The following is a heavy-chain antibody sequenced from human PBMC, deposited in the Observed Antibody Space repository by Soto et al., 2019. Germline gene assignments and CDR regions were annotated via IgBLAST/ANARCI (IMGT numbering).Heavy chain of an antibody. D-gene: IGHD3-22*01. CDR3: ARDAHYYDSSGYPDY. V-gene: IGHV3-33*01. Sequence: GGSLRLSCAASGFTFSSYGMHWVRQAPGKGLEWVAVIWYDGSNKYYADSAKGRFTISRDNSKNTLYLQMNSLRAEDTAVYYCARDAHYYDSSGYPDYWGQGTLVTVSS. J-gene: IGHJ4*02. CDR1: GFTFSSYG. CDR2: IWYDGSNK.